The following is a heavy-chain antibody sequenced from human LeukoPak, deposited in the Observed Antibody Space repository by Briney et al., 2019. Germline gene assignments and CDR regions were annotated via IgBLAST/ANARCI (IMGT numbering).Heavy chain of an antibody. D-gene: IGHD5/OR15-5a*01. V-gene: IGHV1-8*01. CDR2: MNPNSGHT. CDR3: ASAMSTPLGYYYYMDV. CDR1: AYTFTTSD. Sequence: ASVKVSCKASAYTFTTSDINWVRQAAGQGLEWMGWMNPNSGHTGYAQRFQGRVTITADKSTSTAYIDLSSLRSEDTAVYYCASAMSTPLGYYYYMDVWGKGTTVTVSS. J-gene: IGHJ6*03.